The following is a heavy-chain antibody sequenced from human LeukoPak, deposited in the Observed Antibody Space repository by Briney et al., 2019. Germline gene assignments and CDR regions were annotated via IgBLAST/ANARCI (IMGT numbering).Heavy chain of an antibody. Sequence: PSGTLSLTCAVSGGSISSSNWWSWVRQPPGKGLEWIGEIYHSGSTNYNPSLKSRVTISVDKSKNQFSLKLSSVTAADTAVYYCARTYYYDSSMYYFDYWGQGTLVTVSS. D-gene: IGHD3-22*01. CDR2: IYHSGST. CDR1: GGSISSSNW. J-gene: IGHJ4*02. V-gene: IGHV4-4*02. CDR3: ARTYYYDSSMYYFDY.